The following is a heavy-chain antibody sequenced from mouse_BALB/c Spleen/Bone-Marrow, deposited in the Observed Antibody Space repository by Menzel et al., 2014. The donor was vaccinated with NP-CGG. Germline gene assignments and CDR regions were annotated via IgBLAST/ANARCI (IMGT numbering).Heavy chain of an antibody. Sequence: EVQLQQSGPELVKPGASVKISCKTSGYSFTEYTMHWVKQRHGKSLEWIGRINPNNGGTSYNQKFKGKASLTVDKSSSTAYMELRSLTSEDSAVYYGARPGRLGRDWHFDVWGAGTTVTVSS. CDR1: GYSFTEYT. V-gene: IGHV1-22*01. CDR3: ARPGRLGRDWHFDV. J-gene: IGHJ1*01. D-gene: IGHD4-1*01. CDR2: INPNNGGT.